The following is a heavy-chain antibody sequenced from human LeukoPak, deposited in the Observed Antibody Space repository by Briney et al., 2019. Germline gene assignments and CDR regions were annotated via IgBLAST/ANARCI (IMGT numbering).Heavy chain of an antibody. CDR3: ARDISSAYGWFDP. J-gene: IGHJ5*02. CDR2: IYSGGTT. D-gene: IGHD3-10*01. CDR1: GLTFSRYA. V-gene: IGHV3-66*01. Sequence: GGSLRLSCAASGLTFSRYAMSWVRQAPGKGLEWVSTIYSGGTTNYADSVKGRFTISRDKSNNTLYLQMNSLRAEDTAVYYCARDISSAYGWFDPWGRGTLVTVSS.